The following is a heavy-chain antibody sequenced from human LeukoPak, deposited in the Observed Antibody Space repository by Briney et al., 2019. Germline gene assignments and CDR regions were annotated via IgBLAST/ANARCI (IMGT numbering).Heavy chain of an antibody. D-gene: IGHD1-26*01. Sequence: GGSLRLSCAASGFTFSSYAMHWVRQAPGKGLEWVVVISYDGSNKYYADSVKGRFTISRDNSKNTLYLQMNSLRAEDTAVYYCARGSGSYYEDFDYWGQGTLVTVSS. J-gene: IGHJ4*02. CDR1: GFTFSSYA. V-gene: IGHV3-30*04. CDR2: ISYDGSNK. CDR3: ARGSGSYYEDFDY.